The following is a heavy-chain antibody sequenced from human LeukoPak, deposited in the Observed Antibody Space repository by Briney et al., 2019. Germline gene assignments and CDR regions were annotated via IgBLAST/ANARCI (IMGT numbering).Heavy chain of an antibody. V-gene: IGHV1-69*06. CDR1: GYTFTSYA. CDR3: ARAVRQRITIFGVVKIPDAFDI. D-gene: IGHD3-3*01. Sequence: ASVKVSCKASGYTFTSYAISWVRQPPGQGLEWMGGIIPIFGTANYAQKFQGRVTITADKSTSTAYMELSSLRSEDTAVYYCARAVRQRITIFGVVKIPDAFDIWGQGTMVTVSS. CDR2: IIPIFGTA. J-gene: IGHJ3*02.